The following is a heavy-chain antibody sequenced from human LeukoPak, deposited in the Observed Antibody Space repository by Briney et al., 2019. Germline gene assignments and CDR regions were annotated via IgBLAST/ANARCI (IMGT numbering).Heavy chain of an antibody. CDR3: ATSLLFGSSGYQEVDY. D-gene: IGHD3-22*01. CDR1: GYTLTELS. Sequence: ASVKVSCKVSGYTLTELSMHWVRQAPGKGLEWMGGFDPEDGETIYAQKFQGRVTMTEDTSTDTAYMELSSLSSEDTAAYYCATSLLFGSSGYQEVDYWGQGTLVTVSS. CDR2: FDPEDGET. J-gene: IGHJ4*02. V-gene: IGHV1-24*01.